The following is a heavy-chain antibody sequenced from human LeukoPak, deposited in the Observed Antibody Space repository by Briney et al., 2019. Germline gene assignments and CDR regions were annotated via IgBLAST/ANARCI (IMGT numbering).Heavy chain of an antibody. D-gene: IGHD3-9*01. CDR3: ARITRMYYDILTWRYYYMDV. V-gene: IGHV4-61*02. J-gene: IGHJ6*03. CDR1: GGSISSGSYY. CDR2: IYTSGST. Sequence: PSETLSLTCTVSGGSISSGSYYWSWIRQPAGKGLEWIGRIYTSGSTNYNPSLKSRVTISVDTSKNQFSLKLSSVTAADTAVYYCARITRMYYDILTWRYYYMDVWGKGTTVTVSS.